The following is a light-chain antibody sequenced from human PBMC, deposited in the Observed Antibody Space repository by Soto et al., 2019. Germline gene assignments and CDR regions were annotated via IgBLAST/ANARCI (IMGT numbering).Light chain of an antibody. CDR1: SSDVGGYNS. Sequence: QSVLTQPASVSGSPGQSITISCTGTSSDVGGYNSVSWYQQHPGKAPKLMIYEVSNRPSGVSNRFSGSKSGNTASLTISGLQPEDEGDYYCSSFTSSNTHVFGTGTKLTVL. V-gene: IGLV2-14*01. CDR2: EVS. CDR3: SSFTSSNTHV. J-gene: IGLJ1*01.